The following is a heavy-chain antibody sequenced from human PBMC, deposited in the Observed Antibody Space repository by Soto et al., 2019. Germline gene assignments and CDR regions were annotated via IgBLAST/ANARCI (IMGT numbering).Heavy chain of an antibody. Sequence: QVQLVESGGGLVKPGGSLRLSCAASGFTFSDYYMSWIRQAPGKGLEWVSYISTSSSYTNYADSVKGRFTISRDNAKNSLYLQMNSLRAERAAHYYSATPIVDALSMDVWGQGTTVTVSS. V-gene: IGHV3-11*05. J-gene: IGHJ6*02. CDR3: ATPIVDALSMDV. CDR1: GFTFSDYY. CDR2: ISTSSSYT. D-gene: IGHD3-22*01.